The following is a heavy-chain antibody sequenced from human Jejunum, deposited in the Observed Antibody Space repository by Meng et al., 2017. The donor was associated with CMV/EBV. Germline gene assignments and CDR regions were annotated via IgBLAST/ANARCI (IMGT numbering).Heavy chain of an antibody. Sequence: ASGYTFSGYYMHWVRQAPGQGLEWMGRINPNNGGAEYAQKFQGRVTMTRDTSITTYYMDVSGLRSDDTAVYYCARRGPVADAFDYWGQGVLVTVSS. J-gene: IGHJ4*02. CDR1: GYTFSGYY. CDR2: INPNNGGA. D-gene: IGHD6-19*01. CDR3: ARRGPVADAFDY. V-gene: IGHV1-2*06.